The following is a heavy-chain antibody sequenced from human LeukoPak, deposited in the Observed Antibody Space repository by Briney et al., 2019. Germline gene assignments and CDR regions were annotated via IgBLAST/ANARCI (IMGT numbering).Heavy chain of an antibody. CDR1: GFSFSSYT. CDR2: ISSSSSYI. CDR3: AKASYYDSSGYYPFDY. J-gene: IGHJ4*02. V-gene: IGHV3-21*04. D-gene: IGHD3-22*01. Sequence: PGGSLRLSCVASGFSFSSYTMNWVRQAPGKGLEWVSSISSSSSYIYYADSVKGRFTISRDNSKNTLYLQMNSLRAEDTAVYYCAKASYYDSSGYYPFDYWGQGTLVTVSS.